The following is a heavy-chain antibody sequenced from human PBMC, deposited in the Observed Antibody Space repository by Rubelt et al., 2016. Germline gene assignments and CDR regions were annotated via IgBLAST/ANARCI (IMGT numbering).Heavy chain of an antibody. D-gene: IGHD1-14*01. CDR1: DLTFTNAW. V-gene: IGHV3-15*07. CDR3: STGGYYLDY. Sequence: EVQLVESGGGLVKPGGSLRLSCAASDLTFTNAWMNWVRQAPGKGLEWVGHIKRKTDGGTTDYAAPVKGRFIISRDDSKNTVYLQMNSLRTEDTAVYYCSTGGYYLDYWGQGTLVTVSS. CDR2: IKRKTDGGTT. J-gene: IGHJ4*02.